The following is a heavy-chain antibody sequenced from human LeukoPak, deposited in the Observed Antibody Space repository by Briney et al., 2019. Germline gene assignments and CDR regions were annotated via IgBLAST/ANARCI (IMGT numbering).Heavy chain of an antibody. Sequence: GGSLRLSCAASGFTFSSYGMHWVRQAPGKGLEWVAVIWYDGSNKYYADSVKGRFTISRDNSKNTLYLQMNSLRAEDTAVYYCARDLRVNWRDIWGQGTMVTVSS. V-gene: IGHV3-33*01. D-gene: IGHD1-1*01. CDR3: ARDLRVNWRDI. CDR1: GFTFSSYG. J-gene: IGHJ3*02. CDR2: IWYDGSNK.